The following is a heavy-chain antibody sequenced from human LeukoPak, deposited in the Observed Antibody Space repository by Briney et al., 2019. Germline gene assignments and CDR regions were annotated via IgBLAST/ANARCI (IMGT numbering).Heavy chain of an antibody. CDR3: ARAGPRRDGYNVDY. CDR1: GGSISYYY. CDR2: IYYSGNT. D-gene: IGHD5-24*01. Sequence: SETLSLTCTVSGGSISYYYWGWIRQPPGKGLECIGYIYYSGNTDYNPSLKSRVTMSVDTSRNQFSLRLTSVTAADTAVYYCARAGPRRDGYNVDYWGQGTLVTVSS. J-gene: IGHJ4*02. V-gene: IGHV4-59*01.